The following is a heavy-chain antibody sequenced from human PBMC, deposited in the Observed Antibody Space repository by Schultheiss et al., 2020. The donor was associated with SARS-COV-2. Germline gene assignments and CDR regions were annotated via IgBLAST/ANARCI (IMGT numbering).Heavy chain of an antibody. CDR2: ISSSGSTI. Sequence: LSLTCAVYGGSFSDYYMSWIRQAPGKGLEWVSYISSSGSTIYYADSVKGRFTISRDNSKNTLYLQMNSLRAEDTAVYYCARGLRGVVVVPAARIPLDYWGQGTLVTVSS. V-gene: IGHV3-11*04. D-gene: IGHD2-2*01. CDR1: GGSFSDYY. CDR3: ARGLRGVVVVPAARIPLDY. J-gene: IGHJ4*02.